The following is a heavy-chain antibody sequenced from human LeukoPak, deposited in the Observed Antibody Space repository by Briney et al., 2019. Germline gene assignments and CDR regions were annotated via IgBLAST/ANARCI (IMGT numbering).Heavy chain of an antibody. J-gene: IGHJ5*02. Sequence: ASVKVSCKTSGYTFSKYLIHWVRQAPGQGLEWMGTINPQGDITNYAQRFQGRITLTEDTSTSTVYMELSSLTSEDTAVYYCARPSYCVADNCGYWLDPWGPGTLVTVSS. CDR1: GYTFSKYL. CDR2: INPQGDIT. CDR3: ARPSYCVADNCGYWLDP. V-gene: IGHV1-46*01. D-gene: IGHD2-21*01.